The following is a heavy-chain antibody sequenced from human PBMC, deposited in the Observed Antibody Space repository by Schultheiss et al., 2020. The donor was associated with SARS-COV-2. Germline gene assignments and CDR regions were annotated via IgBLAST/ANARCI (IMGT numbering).Heavy chain of an antibody. Sequence: GGSLRLSCAASGFTFSSYSMNWVRQAPGKGLEWVSYISSSGSTIYYADSVKGRFTISRDNAKNTLYLQMNSLRAEDTAVYYCARARGAAASRGGMDVWGQGTTVTVSS. D-gene: IGHD6-13*01. V-gene: IGHV3-48*04. CDR3: ARARGAAASRGGMDV. J-gene: IGHJ6*02. CDR1: GFTFSSYS. CDR2: ISSSGSTI.